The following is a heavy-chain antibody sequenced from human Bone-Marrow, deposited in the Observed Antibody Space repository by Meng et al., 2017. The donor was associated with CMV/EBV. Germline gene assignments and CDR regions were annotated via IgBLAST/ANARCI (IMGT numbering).Heavy chain of an antibody. CDR2: IYYSGST. J-gene: IGHJ3*02. V-gene: IGHV4-39*01. CDR3: AWVGTGAIDAFDI. D-gene: IGHD1/OR15-1a*01. Sequence: SGTLSLTCTVSGGSISSSSYYWGWIRQPPGKGLEWIGSIYYSGSTYYNPSPKSRVTISVDTSKNQFSMKLSSVTAADTDEYYCAWVGTGAIDAFDIWGQGTMVTVSS. CDR1: GGSISSSSYY.